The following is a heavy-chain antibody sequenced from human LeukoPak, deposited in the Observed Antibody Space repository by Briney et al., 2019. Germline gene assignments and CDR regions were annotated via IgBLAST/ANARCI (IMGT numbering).Heavy chain of an antibody. CDR1: GGSFSGYY. V-gene: IGHV4-34*01. CDR3: ARTPLHCSSTSCYHIFDY. J-gene: IGHJ4*02. D-gene: IGHD2-2*01. CDR2: INHGGST. Sequence: SETLSLTCAVYGGSFSGYYWSWIRQPPGKGLEWIGEINHGGSTNYNPSLKSRVTISVDTSKNQFSLKLSSVTAADTAVYYCARTPLHCSSTSCYHIFDYWGQGTLVTVSS.